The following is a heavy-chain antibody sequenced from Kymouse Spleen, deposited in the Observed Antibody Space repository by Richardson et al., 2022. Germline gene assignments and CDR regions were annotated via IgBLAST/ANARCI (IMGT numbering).Heavy chain of an antibody. J-gene: IGHJ6*02. CDR1: GGSFSGYY. Sequence: QVQLQQWGAGLLKPSETLSLTCAVYGGSFSGYYWSWIRQPPGKGLEWIGEINHSGSTNYNPSLKSRVTISVDTSKNQFSLKLSSVTAADTAVYYCARGGEQQLVAYYYYGMDVWGQGTTVTVSS. D-gene: IGHD6-13*01. V-gene: IGHV4-34*01. CDR2: INHSGST. CDR3: ARGGEQQLVAYYYYGMDV.